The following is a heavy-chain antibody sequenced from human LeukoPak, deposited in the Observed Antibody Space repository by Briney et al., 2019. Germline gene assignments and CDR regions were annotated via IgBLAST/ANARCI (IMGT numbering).Heavy chain of an antibody. Sequence: SVRVSCKASGGTFSSYAISWVRQAPGQGLEWLGGFIPIFGTANYAQKFQGRVTITADESTSTAYMELSSLRSEDTAVYFCARARGAPYRHPFVERIAPYYFDDWGQGTLVTVSS. J-gene: IGHJ4*02. V-gene: IGHV1-69*13. CDR2: FIPIFGTA. CDR3: ARARGAPYRHPFVERIAPYYFDD. D-gene: IGHD2-21*01. CDR1: GGTFSSYA.